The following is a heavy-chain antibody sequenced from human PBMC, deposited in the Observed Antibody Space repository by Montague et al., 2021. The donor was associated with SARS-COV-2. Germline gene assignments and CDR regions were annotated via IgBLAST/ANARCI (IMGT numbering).Heavy chain of an antibody. Sequence: SETLSLTCTVSGGSISNSVYYWGWVRQNPGKGLEWIGSIYYTGSTYSNPTLQSRLTISVDTSENQFSLNLRSLTAADTAVYYCARHPQYWCQGTLVTVSS. J-gene: IGHJ1*01. CDR2: IYYTGST. V-gene: IGHV4-39*01. CDR3: ARHPQY. CDR1: GGSISNSVYY.